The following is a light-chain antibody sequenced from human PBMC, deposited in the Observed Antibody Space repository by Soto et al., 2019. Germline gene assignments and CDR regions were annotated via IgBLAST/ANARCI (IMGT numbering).Light chain of an antibody. CDR2: DVS. J-gene: IGLJ1*01. Sequence: QSVLTQPRSVSGSPGQSVTISCTGTSSDVGGYNYVSWYQQHPGKAPKLMIYDVSKRPSGVPDRFSGSKSGNTASLTISGLQTGDEADYYCGAWDRSLNGFVFGTGTKVTVL. V-gene: IGLV2-11*01. CDR3: GAWDRSLNGFV. CDR1: SSDVGGYNY.